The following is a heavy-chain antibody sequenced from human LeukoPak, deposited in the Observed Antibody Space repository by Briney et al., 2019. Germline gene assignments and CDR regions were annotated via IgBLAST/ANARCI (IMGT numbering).Heavy chain of an antibody. CDR2: ISGDGVST. CDR3: ARESGKFDY. V-gene: IGHV3-43*02. Sequence: GGSLRLSCVASGLPIGDFAMHWVRQAPGKGLEWVSLISGDGVSTFYADSVKGRFSISRDNSKNSLSLEMNSLRTEDTAMYYCARESGKFDYWGQGTLVAVSS. CDR1: GLPIGDFA. J-gene: IGHJ4*02.